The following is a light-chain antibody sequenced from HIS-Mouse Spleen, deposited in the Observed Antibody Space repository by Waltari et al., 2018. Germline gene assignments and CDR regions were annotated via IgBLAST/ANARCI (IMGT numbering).Light chain of an antibody. CDR1: QDISNY. Sequence: DIQMTQSPSSLSASVGDRVTITCQASQDISNYLNWYQQKPGKCPKLLIYDASNLETGVPSRFSGSGSVTDFTFTISSLQPEDIATYYCQQYDNLPLTFGGGTKVEIK. V-gene: IGKV1-33*01. CDR3: QQYDNLPLT. J-gene: IGKJ4*01. CDR2: DAS.